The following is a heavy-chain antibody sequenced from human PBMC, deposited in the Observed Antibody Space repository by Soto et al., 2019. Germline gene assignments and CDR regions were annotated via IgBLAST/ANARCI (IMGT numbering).Heavy chain of an antibody. J-gene: IGHJ4*02. CDR1: GFTFSNYG. CDR2: ISDDGVSK. D-gene: IGHD3-10*01. Sequence: GGSLRRSCSASGFTFSNYGMHWVRQAPGKGLEWVAVISDDGVSKYYADSVQGRFTISRDNSESAVFLQMNSLRPDDTALYFCARAYYFGSGTSYTLYYWGQGTQVTVS. V-gene: IGHV3-30*03. CDR3: ARAYYFGSGTSYTLYY.